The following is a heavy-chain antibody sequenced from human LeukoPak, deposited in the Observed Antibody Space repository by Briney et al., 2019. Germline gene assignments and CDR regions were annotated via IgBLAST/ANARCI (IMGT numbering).Heavy chain of an antibody. D-gene: IGHD5-12*01. J-gene: IGHJ4*02. Sequence: SETLSLTCTVSGGSISSGGYYWSWIRHHQGKGLEWIGYIYYSGSTYYNPSLKSRVTISVDTSKNQFSLKLSSVTAADTAVYYCARDFENSGYADWGQGTLVTVSS. CDR1: GGSISSGGYY. V-gene: IGHV4-31*03. CDR2: IYYSGST. CDR3: ARDFENSGYAD.